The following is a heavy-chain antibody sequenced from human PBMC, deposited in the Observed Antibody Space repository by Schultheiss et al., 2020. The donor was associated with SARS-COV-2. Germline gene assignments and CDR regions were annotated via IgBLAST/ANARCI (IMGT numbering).Heavy chain of an antibody. CDR2: ISAYNGNT. D-gene: IGHD2-15*01. J-gene: IGHJ4*02. Sequence: ASVKVSCKASGYTFTSYGISWVRQAPGQGLEWMGWISAYNGNTNYAQKLQGRVTMTTDTSTSTAYMELSSLRSEDTAVYYCATAMRSGGSCYDHWGQGTLVTVSS. CDR1: GYTFTSYG. CDR3: ATAMRSGGSCYDH. V-gene: IGHV1-18*01.